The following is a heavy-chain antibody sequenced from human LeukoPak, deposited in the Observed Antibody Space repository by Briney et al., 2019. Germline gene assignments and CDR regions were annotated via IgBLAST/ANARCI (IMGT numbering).Heavy chain of an antibody. CDR1: GGSISSYY. CDR3: ARSRGWYDY. CDR2: IYYSGST. Sequence: SSETLSLTCTVSGGSISSYYWSWIRQPPGKGLEWIGYIYYSGSTNYNPSLKSRVTMSVDTSKNQFSLKLSSVTAADTAVYYCARSRGWYDYWGQGTLVTVSS. D-gene: IGHD6-19*01. J-gene: IGHJ4*02. V-gene: IGHV4-59*12.